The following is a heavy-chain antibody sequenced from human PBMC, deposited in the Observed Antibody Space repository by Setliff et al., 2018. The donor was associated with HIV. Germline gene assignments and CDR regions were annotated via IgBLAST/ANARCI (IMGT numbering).Heavy chain of an antibody. D-gene: IGHD1-1*01. Sequence: ASVKVSCKASGYSFTNNDINWVRQATGQGLEWMGWINPKSGGTKYAEKFQGRVTMTRDTSINTVYMDLNTLTSDDTAVYYCALANIVSTARWNHWGRGTLVTVS. CDR1: GYSFTNND. V-gene: IGHV1-2*02. CDR2: INPKSGGT. J-gene: IGHJ4*02. CDR3: ALANIVSTARWNH.